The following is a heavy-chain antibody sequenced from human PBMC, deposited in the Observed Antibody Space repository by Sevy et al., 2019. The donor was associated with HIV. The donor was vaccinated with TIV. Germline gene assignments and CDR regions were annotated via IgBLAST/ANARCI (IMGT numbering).Heavy chain of an antibody. V-gene: IGHV3-30-3*01. Sequence: GGSLRLSCAASGFTFSSYAMHWVRQAPGKGLEWVAVISYDGSNKDYADSVKGRFTISRDNSKNTLYLQMNSLRAEDTAVYYCARVYGGPYDCWSGYMDVWGKGTTVTVSS. D-gene: IGHD3-3*01. CDR3: ARVYGGPYDCWSGYMDV. CDR1: GFTFSSYA. CDR2: ISYDGSNK. J-gene: IGHJ6*03.